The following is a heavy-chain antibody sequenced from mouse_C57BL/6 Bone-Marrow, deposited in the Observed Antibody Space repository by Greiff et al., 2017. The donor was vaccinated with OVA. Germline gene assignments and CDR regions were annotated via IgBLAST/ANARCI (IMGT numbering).Heavy chain of an antibody. V-gene: IGHV1-69*01. CDR1: GYTFTSYW. J-gene: IGHJ2*01. Sequence: QVQLQQPGAELVMPGASVKLSCKASGYTFTSYWMHWVKQRPGQGLEWIGEIDPSDSYTNCNQKFKGKSTLTVDKSSSTAYMQLSSLTSEDSAVYYCARTTTMVPFDDWGQGTTLTVSS. D-gene: IGHD2-2*01. CDR3: ARTTTMVPFDD. CDR2: IDPSDSYT.